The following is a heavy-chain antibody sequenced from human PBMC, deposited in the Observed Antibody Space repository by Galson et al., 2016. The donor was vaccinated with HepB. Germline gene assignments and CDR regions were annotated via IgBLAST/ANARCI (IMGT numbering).Heavy chain of an antibody. CDR2: IYYTGYT. Sequence: ETLSLTCTVSGGSVSDSSYYWGWIRQPSGNGLEWIGSIYYTGYTYYNESLKSRLTISVDTSKNQFSLKLTSVTAADTAVFYCARHGRYFGMDVWGQGATVTVSS. V-gene: IGHV4-39*01. D-gene: IGHD3/OR15-3a*01. CDR3: ARHGRYFGMDV. J-gene: IGHJ6*02. CDR1: GGSVSDSSYY.